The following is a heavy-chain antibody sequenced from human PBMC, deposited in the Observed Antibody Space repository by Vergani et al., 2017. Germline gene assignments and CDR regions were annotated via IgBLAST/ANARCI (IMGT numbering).Heavy chain of an antibody. Sequence: QVQLQESGPGLVKPSETLSLTCTVSGGSISSYYWSWIRQPPGKGLEWIGYIYYSGSTNYNPTLKSRVTISVDTSKNQFSLKLSAVTAADTAVYYCARAPRNYGYYYYYYMDVWGKGTTVTVSS. V-gene: IGHV4-59*01. CDR2: IYYSGST. D-gene: IGHD1-7*01. CDR1: GGSISSYY. CDR3: ARAPRNYGYYYYYYMDV. J-gene: IGHJ6*03.